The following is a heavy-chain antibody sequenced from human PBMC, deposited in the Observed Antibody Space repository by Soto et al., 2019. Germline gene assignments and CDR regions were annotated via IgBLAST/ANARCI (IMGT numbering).Heavy chain of an antibody. CDR1: GGPFTAFY. Sequence: QVQLQQWGAGLLKPSETLSLTCAVSGGPFTAFYWTWIRQAPGKGLEWLGEINHGGRTHYNPSLRSRLTISLDTSKNNFSLKLTSMTAADTAVYYCRLQGGNRTHISDDKWFDPWGQGTLVTVSS. D-gene: IGHD3-16*01. J-gene: IGHJ5*02. CDR3: RLQGGNRTHISDDKWFDP. V-gene: IGHV4-34*01. CDR2: INHGGRT.